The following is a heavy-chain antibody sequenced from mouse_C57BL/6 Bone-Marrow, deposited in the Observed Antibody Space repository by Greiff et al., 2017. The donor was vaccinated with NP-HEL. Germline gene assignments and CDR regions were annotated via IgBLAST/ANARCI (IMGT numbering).Heavy chain of an antibody. D-gene: IGHD1-1*01. Sequence: QVQLQQPGAELVKPGASVKLSCKASGYTFTSYWMQWVKQRPGQGLEWSGELDPSDSYTNYNQKFKGKATLTVDTSSSTAYMQLSSLTSEDSAVYYCARVNYYGSSYHWYFDVWGTGTTVTVSS. CDR1: GYTFTSYW. J-gene: IGHJ1*03. CDR3: ARVNYYGSSYHWYFDV. V-gene: IGHV1-50*01. CDR2: LDPSDSYT.